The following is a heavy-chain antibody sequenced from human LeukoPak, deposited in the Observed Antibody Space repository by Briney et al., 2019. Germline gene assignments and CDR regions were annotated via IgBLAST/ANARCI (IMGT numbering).Heavy chain of an antibody. CDR1: GFTFSDYY. Sequence: GGSLRLSCAASGFTFSDYYMSWIRQAPGKGLQWVAYISSSGSTIYYADSVKGRFTISRDNAKNSLYLQMNSLRAEDTAVYYCAPGGDSSGYSFDYWGQGTLVTVSS. D-gene: IGHD3-22*01. CDR3: APGGDSSGYSFDY. J-gene: IGHJ4*02. CDR2: ISSSGSTI. V-gene: IGHV3-11*04.